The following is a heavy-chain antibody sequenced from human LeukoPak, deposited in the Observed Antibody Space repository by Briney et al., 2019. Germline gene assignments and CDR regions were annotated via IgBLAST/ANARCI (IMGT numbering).Heavy chain of an antibody. CDR2: IWYDGSNK. J-gene: IGHJ3*02. V-gene: IGHV3-33*06. Sequence: GGSLRLSCAASGYTFSSYGMHWVRQAPGKGLEWVAVIWYDGSNKYYADSVKGRFTISRDNSKNTLYLQMNSLRAEDTAVYYCAKDRRARGMAFDIWGQGTMVTVSS. CDR3: AKDRRARGMAFDI. CDR1: GYTFSSYG.